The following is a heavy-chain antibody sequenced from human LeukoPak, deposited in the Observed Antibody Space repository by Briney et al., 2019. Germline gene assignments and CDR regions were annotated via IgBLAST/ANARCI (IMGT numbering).Heavy chain of an antibody. J-gene: IGHJ4*02. CDR1: GGSFSGYY. V-gene: IGHV4-59*01. D-gene: IGHD2-8*01. CDR3: ARQGYCTNGVCYAIFDY. CDR2: IYYSGST. Sequence: SETLSLTCAVYGGSFSGYYWSWIRQPPGKGLEWIGYIYYSGSTNYNPSLKSRVTISVDTSKNQFSLKLSSVTAADTAVYYCARQGYCTNGVCYAIFDYWGQGTLVTVSS.